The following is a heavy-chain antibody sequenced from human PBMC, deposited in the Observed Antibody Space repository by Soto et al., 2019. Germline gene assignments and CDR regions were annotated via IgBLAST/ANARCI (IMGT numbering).Heavy chain of an antibody. CDR2: ITSNGGST. CDR1: GFTFSTYA. V-gene: IGHV3-64D*08. D-gene: IGHD3-22*01. CDR3: VKETYDRSGYYRYYFDY. J-gene: IGHJ4*02. Sequence: GGSLRLSCSASGFTFSTYAMHWVRQAPGKGLEYVSSITSNGGSTDYADSVKGRFTISRDNSKNALYLQMSSLRAEDTAVYYCVKETYDRSGYYRYYFDYWGQGTLVTVS.